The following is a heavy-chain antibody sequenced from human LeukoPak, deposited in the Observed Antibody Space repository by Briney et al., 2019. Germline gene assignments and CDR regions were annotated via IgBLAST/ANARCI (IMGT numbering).Heavy chain of an antibody. CDR3: ARDPEGRTRRNY. CDR1: GFTVSSNY. Sequence: GGSLRLSCAASGFTVSSNYMSWVRQAPGKGLEWVSVIYSGGSTYYADSVKGRFTISRDNSKNTLYLQMNSLRAEDTAVYYCARDPEGRTRRNYWGQGTLVTVSS. J-gene: IGHJ4*02. V-gene: IGHV3-53*01. CDR2: IYSGGST. D-gene: IGHD2-2*01.